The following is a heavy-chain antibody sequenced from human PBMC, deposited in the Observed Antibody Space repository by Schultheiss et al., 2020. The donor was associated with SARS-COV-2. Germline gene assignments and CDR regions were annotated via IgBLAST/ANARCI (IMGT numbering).Heavy chain of an antibody. Sequence: ASVKVSCKASGYTFTSYDINWVRQAPGQGLEWMGWISAYNGNTNYAQKLQGRVTMTTDTSTSTAYMELSSLRSEDTAVYYCARATSPSSHHFDYWGQGTLVTVSS. CDR3: ARATSPSSHHFDY. J-gene: IGHJ4*02. V-gene: IGHV1-18*01. CDR2: ISAYNGNT. CDR1: GYTFTSYD.